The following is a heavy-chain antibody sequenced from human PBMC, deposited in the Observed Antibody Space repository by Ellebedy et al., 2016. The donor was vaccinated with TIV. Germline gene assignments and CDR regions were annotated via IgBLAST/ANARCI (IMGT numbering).Heavy chain of an antibody. CDR2: IWHDGSHT. Sequence: GESLKISXVASGFSLNNFGMHWVRQAPGKGLEWVAAIWHDGSHTYHADTLRGRFTISRDTSTNTVYLQMNNLRAEDTALYFCARDYQNGMDVWGQGTTVTVSS. CDR3: ARDYQNGMDV. D-gene: IGHD2-2*01. V-gene: IGHV3-33*01. J-gene: IGHJ6*02. CDR1: GFSLNNFG.